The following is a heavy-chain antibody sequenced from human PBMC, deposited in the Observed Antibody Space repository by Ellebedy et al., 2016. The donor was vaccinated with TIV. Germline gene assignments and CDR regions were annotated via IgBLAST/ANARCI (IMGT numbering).Heavy chain of an antibody. V-gene: IGHV3-23*01. CDR3: ALEYCGGDCYPEPNCFDP. J-gene: IGHJ5*02. Sequence: GGSLRLSXAALGFTFRSYAMSWVRQAPGKGLEWVSAISGSGGSTYYADSVQGRFTISRDNSKNPLYLQMNSLRAEDTAVYYCALEYCGGDCYPEPNCFDPWGQGTLVTVSS. CDR1: GFTFRSYA. CDR2: ISGSGGST. D-gene: IGHD2-21*02.